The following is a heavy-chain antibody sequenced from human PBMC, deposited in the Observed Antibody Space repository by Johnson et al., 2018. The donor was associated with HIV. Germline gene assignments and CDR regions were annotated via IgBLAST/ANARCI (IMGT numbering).Heavy chain of an antibody. D-gene: IGHD5-12*01. CDR1: GFTFSSYA. CDR2: ISSNGGST. V-gene: IGHV3-64*01. J-gene: IGHJ3*02. Sequence: EVQLVESGGGLVQPGGSLRLSCAASGFTFSSYAMHWVRQAPGKGLEYVSAISSNGGSTYYATSVKGRFTISIDNSKNTLYLQMVSLRAEDMAVYYCFTRGYDPWEAFDIWGQGTMVTVSS. CDR3: FTRGYDPWEAFDI.